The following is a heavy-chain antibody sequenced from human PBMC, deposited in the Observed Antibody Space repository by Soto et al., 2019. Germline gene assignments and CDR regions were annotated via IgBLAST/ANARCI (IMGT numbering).Heavy chain of an antibody. J-gene: IGHJ6*02. V-gene: IGHV5-51*01. D-gene: IGHD6-13*01. Sequence: GESLKISCKGSGYRFTSYWIGWVRQMPGKGLEWMGIIYPGDSDTRYSPSFQGQVTISADKSISTAYLQWSSLKASDTAMYYCARHDSAAAGLSYYYYYYGMDVWGQGTTVTVSS. CDR1: GYRFTSYW. CDR3: ARHDSAAAGLSYYYYYYGMDV. CDR2: IYPGDSDT.